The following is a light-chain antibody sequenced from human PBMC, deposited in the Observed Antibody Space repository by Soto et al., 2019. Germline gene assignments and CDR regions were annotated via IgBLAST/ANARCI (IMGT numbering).Light chain of an antibody. CDR3: QQYGSSSWT. Sequence: EIVLTQSPGTLSLSPGERATLSCRASQSVSNNYLAWYQQKPGQAPRLLIHGASNRATGIPDRFSGSGSGTEFTLTISRLEPEDFAVYYCQQYGSSSWTFGQGTKVDIK. V-gene: IGKV3-20*01. J-gene: IGKJ1*01. CDR1: QSVSNNY. CDR2: GAS.